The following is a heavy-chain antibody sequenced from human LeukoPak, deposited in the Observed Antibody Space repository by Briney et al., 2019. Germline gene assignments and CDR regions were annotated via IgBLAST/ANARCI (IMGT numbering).Heavy chain of an antibody. CDR3: AKDQALVSDNWNDSGLDS. CDR1: GFTFSSYA. Sequence: PGGSLRLSCAASGFTFSSYAMSWVRQAPGKGLEWVSAISGSGGSTYYADSVKGRFTISRDNSKNTLCLQMNNLGFEDTAVYYCAKDQALVSDNWNDSGLDSWGQGTLVTVSS. J-gene: IGHJ4*02. V-gene: IGHV3-23*01. D-gene: IGHD1-1*01. CDR2: ISGSGGST.